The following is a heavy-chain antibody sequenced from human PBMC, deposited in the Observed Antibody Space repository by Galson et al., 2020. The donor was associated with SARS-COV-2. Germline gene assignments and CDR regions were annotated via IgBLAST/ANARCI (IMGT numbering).Heavy chain of an antibody. J-gene: IGHJ6*02. CDR2: MNPNSGNT. Sequence: ASVKVSCKASGYTFTSYDINWVRQATGQGLEWMGWMNPNSGNTGYAQKFQDRVTMTRNTSISTAYMELSSLRSEDTAVYYCARGELRWAGAKDYYYYGMDVWGQGTTVTVSS. V-gene: IGHV1-8*01. CDR3: ARGELRWAGAKDYYYYGMDV. CDR1: GYTFTSYD. D-gene: IGHD4-17*01.